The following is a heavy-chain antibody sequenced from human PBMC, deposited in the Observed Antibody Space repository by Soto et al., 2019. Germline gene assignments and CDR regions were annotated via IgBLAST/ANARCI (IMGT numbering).Heavy chain of an antibody. CDR3: ARNDWGTYYFDY. CDR1: GFTFSPYA. Sequence: GGSLRLSCAASGFTFSPYAMHWVRQAPGKGLEWVAIISYDGSKIYYADSVKGRFTISRDNFQNTLHLQLNSLRPEDTAMYFCARNDWGTYYFDYWGQGTLVTVSS. D-gene: IGHD3-16*01. V-gene: IGHV3-30-3*01. CDR2: ISYDGSKI. J-gene: IGHJ4*02.